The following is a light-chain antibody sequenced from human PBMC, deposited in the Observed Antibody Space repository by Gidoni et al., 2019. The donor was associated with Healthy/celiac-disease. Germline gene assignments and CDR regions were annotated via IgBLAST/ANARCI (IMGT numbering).Light chain of an antibody. J-gene: IGKJ4*01. Sequence: DIQMTQSPSSLSASVGDRVTITCQASQDISNYLNWYQQKPGKATKLLIYDASNLETGVPSRFSGSGSGTDFTFTISSLQPEDSATYYCQQYDNLVTFGGGTKVEIK. CDR1: QDISNY. CDR2: DAS. CDR3: QQYDNLVT. V-gene: IGKV1-33*01.